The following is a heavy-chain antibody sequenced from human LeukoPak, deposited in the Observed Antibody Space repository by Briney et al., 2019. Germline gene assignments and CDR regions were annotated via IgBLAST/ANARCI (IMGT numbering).Heavy chain of an antibody. V-gene: IGHV4-38-2*01. CDR2: IYLSGST. D-gene: IGHD2-15*01. CDR1: GYSISSGYY. CDR3: ARRYQVAAFYYFDY. J-gene: IGHJ4*02. Sequence: SETLSLTCAVSGYSISSGYYWGWIRQPPGKGLEWIGSIYLSGSTYYNPSLKSRVTISVDTSKNQFSLKLSSVTAADTAVYYCARRYQVAAFYYFDYWGQGTLLTVSS.